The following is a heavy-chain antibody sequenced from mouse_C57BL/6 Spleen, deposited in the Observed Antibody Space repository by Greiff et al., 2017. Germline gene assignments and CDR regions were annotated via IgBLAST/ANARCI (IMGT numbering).Heavy chain of an antibody. CDR3: ARWSSGYSFCAMDY. D-gene: IGHD3-2*02. CDR2: IYPGSGST. CDR1: GYTFTSYW. V-gene: IGHV1-55*01. J-gene: IGHJ4*01. Sequence: QVQLQQPGAELVKPGASVKMSCKASGYTFTSYWITWVKQRPGQGLEWIGDIYPGSGSTNYNEKFKSKATLTVDTSSSTAYMQLSSLTSEESAVYYCARWSSGYSFCAMDYWGQGTSVTVSS.